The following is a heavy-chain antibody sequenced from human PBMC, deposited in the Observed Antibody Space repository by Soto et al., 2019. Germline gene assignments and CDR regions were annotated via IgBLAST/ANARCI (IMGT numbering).Heavy chain of an antibody. J-gene: IGHJ4*02. CDR2: IWYDGNNK. D-gene: IGHD3-10*01. Sequence: QVQLVESGGGVVQPGRSLRLSCAASGFTFSSYGMHWVRQAPGKGLEWVSSIWYDGNNKYYADSVKGRFTISRDNSSNTLFLQMHRLRAEDTALYYCVGRGNQKWGDYWGQGTQVTVSS. CDR3: VGRGNQKWGDY. CDR1: GFTFSSYG. V-gene: IGHV3-33*01.